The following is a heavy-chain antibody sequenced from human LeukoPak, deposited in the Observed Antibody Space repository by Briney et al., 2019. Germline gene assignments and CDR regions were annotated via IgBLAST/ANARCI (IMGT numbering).Heavy chain of an antibody. CDR1: GFTFSSYG. J-gene: IGHJ4*02. Sequence: GGSLRLSCAASGFTFSSYGMHWVRQAPGKGLEWVAVIWYDGSNKYYADSVKGRFTISRDNSKNTLYLQMNSLRAEDTAVYYCARDGPYGCRDYWGQGTLVTVSS. CDR3: ARDGPYGCRDY. V-gene: IGHV3-33*01. D-gene: IGHD4-17*01. CDR2: IWYDGSNK.